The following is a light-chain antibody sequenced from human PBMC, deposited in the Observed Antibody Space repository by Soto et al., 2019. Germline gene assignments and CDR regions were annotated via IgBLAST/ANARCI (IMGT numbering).Light chain of an antibody. Sequence: DIQMTQSPSSLSASVGDRVTITCRANQTITRYLNWYKQKPGTAPKLLIYAASSLQEEVPSRFRGSGSGTDFTLSISNLQPEDLAAYSCQQSFSFPVTFGQGTKLEIK. V-gene: IGKV1-39*01. CDR2: AAS. J-gene: IGKJ2*01. CDR1: QTITRY. CDR3: QQSFSFPVT.